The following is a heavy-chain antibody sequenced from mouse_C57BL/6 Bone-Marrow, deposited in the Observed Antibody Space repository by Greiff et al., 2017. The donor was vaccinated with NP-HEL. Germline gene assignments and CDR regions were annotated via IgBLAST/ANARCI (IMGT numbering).Heavy chain of an antibody. CDR1: GYTFTDYY. J-gene: IGHJ1*03. CDR2: INPNNGGT. V-gene: IGHV1-26*01. CDR3: ARGTGTLYWYFDV. D-gene: IGHD4-1*01. Sequence: EVQLQQSGPELVKPGASVKISCKASGYTFTDYYMNWVKQSHGKSLEWIGDINPNNGGTSYNQKFKGKATLTVDKSSSTAYMELRSLTSEDSAVYYCARGTGTLYWYFDVWGTGTTVTVSS.